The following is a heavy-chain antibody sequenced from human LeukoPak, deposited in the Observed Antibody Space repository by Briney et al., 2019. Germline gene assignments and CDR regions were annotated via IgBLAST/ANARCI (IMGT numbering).Heavy chain of an antibody. D-gene: IGHD3-22*01. CDR2: ISRSGSTI. V-gene: IGHV3-48*03. Sequence: GGSLRLSCAASGFTFSSYEMNWVRQAPGKGLEWVSYISRSGSTIYYADSVKGRFTISRDNAKNSLYLQMNSQRAEDTAVYYCARSSSGYYYVGGYFDYWGQGTLVTVSS. CDR1: GFTFSSYE. CDR3: ARSSSGYYYVGGYFDY. J-gene: IGHJ4*02.